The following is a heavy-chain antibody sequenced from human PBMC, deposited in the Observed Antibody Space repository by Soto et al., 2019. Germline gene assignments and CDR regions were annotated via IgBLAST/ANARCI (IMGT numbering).Heavy chain of an antibody. CDR1: GFTLSSFG. CDR2: IWYDGSIK. Sequence: GGSLRLSCGASGFTLSSFGMHWVRQAPGKGLEWLSVIWYDGSIKYYADSVKGRFTISRDNSKNTLYLQMNSLGAEDTAVYYCARDARAVVGGPLHTGFWDYWGQGTLVTVSS. V-gene: IGHV3-33*01. CDR3: ARDARAVVGGPLHTGFWDY. J-gene: IGHJ4*02. D-gene: IGHD2-15*01.